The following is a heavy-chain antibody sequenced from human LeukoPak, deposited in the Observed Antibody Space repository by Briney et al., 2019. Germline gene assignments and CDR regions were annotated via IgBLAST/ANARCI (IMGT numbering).Heavy chain of an antibody. CDR2: ICYNGNV. V-gene: IGHV4-28*05. J-gene: IGHJ3*01. Sequence: PSDTLSLTCGVSGYSISSSHWWGWIRQPPGKGLEYIGYICYNGNVYYNPSLRSRVTMSVDTSKNQFSLKLSSVTAVDSAVYYCARYDNRAYYAFDVWGQGTMVTVSS. CDR3: ARYDNRAYYAFDV. D-gene: IGHD3-22*01. CDR1: GYSISSSHW.